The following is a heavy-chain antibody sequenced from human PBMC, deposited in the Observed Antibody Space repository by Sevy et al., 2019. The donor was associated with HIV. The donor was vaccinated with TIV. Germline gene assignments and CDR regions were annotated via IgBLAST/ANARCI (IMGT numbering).Heavy chain of an antibody. CDR3: ARDSLPYDFWSGYYYYYYYGMDV. D-gene: IGHD3-3*01. V-gene: IGHV3-48*02. CDR1: GFTFSSYS. Sequence: GGSLRLSCAASGFTFSSYSMNWVRQAPGKGLEWVSYISSSSSTIYYADSVKGRFTISRDNAKNSLYLQMNGLRDEDTAVYYCARDSLPYDFWSGYYYYYYYGMDVWGQGTTVTVSS. J-gene: IGHJ6*02. CDR2: ISSSSSTI.